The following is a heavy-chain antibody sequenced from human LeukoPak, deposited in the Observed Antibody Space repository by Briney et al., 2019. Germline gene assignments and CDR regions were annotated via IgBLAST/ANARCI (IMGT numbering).Heavy chain of an antibody. D-gene: IGHD3-22*01. CDR1: GGSISSYY. CDR3: ARDAYYYDSSGIRGLDY. CDR2: IYTSGST. J-gene: IGHJ4*02. Sequence: SETLSLTCTVSGGSISSYYWSWLRQPAGKGLEWVGRIYTSGSTNYNPSLKSRVTISVDTSKNQFSLKLSSVTAADTAVYYCARDAYYYDSSGIRGLDYWGQGTLVTVSS. V-gene: IGHV4-4*07.